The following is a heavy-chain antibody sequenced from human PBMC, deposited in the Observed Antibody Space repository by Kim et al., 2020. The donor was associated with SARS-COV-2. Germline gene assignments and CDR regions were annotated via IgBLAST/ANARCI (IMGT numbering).Heavy chain of an antibody. CDR2: INHSGST. D-gene: IGHD3-10*01. CDR3: ARGGSGSYYRTRKHNWFDP. J-gene: IGHJ5*02. CDR1: GGSFSGYY. V-gene: IGHV4-34*01. Sequence: SETLSLTCAVYGGSFSGYYWSWIRQPPGKGLEWIGEINHSGSTNYNPSLKSRVTISVDTSKNQFSLKLSSVTAADTAVYYCARGGSGSYYRTRKHNWFDPWGQGTLVTVSS.